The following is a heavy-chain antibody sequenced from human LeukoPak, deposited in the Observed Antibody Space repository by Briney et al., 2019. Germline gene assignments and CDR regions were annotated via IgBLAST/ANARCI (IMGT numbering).Heavy chain of an antibody. V-gene: IGHV4-30-2*02. J-gene: IGHJ5*02. CDR1: GVSISSGGYS. D-gene: IGHD5-24*01. Sequence: SQTLPLTCAVSGVSISSGGYSWSWIRQAPGKGLEWIGYIYHSGSTYYNPSLKSRVTISVDRSKNQFSLKLSSVTAADTAVYYCARRRGYNSGSWFDPWGQGTLVTVSS. CDR2: IYHSGST. CDR3: ARRRGYNSGSWFDP.